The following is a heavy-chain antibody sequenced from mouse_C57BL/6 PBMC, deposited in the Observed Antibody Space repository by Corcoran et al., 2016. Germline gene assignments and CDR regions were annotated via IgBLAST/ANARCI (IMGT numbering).Heavy chain of an antibody. CDR2: IYPGSGNT. Sequence: QVQLKQSGAELVRPGASVKLSCKASGYTFTDYYINWVKQRPGQGLEWIARIYPGSGNTYYNEKFKGKATLTAEKSSSTAYMQLSSLTSEDSAVYFCAREGPDWYFDVWGTGTTVTVSS. CDR3: AREGPDWYFDV. CDR1: GYTFTDYY. J-gene: IGHJ1*03. V-gene: IGHV1-76*01.